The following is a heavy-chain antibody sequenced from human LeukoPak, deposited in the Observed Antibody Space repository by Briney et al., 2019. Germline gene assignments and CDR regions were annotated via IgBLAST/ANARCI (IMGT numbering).Heavy chain of an antibody. CDR1: GGTFSSYA. Sequence: GASVKVSCKASGGTFSSYAISWVRQAPGQGLEWMGGIIPIFGTANYAQKFQGRVTITADESTSTAYMELSSLRSEDTAVYYCARGVVGATTSAFVYYYYMDVWGKGTTVTVSS. J-gene: IGHJ6*03. D-gene: IGHD1-26*01. CDR2: IIPIFGTA. CDR3: ARGVVGATTSAFVYYYYMDV. V-gene: IGHV1-69*13.